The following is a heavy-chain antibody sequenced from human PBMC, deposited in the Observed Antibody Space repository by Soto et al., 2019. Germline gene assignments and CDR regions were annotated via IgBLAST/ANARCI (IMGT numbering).Heavy chain of an antibody. CDR3: AKSLLFVDHAYMDV. V-gene: IGHV1-69*02. Sequence: QVPLVQSGAELKKPGSSVKVSCEASGGSFISYSFTWVRQAPGQGLEWMGRIIPIQGKANYALKFQDRVTITADRSTGTAYMELRSLRPEDTAVYYCAKSLLFVDHAYMDVWGKGTTVTVSS. D-gene: IGHD2-21*01. CDR1: GGSFISYS. J-gene: IGHJ6*03. CDR2: IIPIQGKA.